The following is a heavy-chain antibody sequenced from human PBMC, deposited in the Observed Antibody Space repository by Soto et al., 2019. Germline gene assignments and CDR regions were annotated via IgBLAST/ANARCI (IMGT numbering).Heavy chain of an antibody. CDR3: VKDYTSSSPSYYFDY. D-gene: IGHD6-6*01. Sequence: GGSLRLSCAASGFIFSSFRMHWVRQAPGKGLVWVSRIDGDGSSTNYADSVKGRFTISRDNSKNTLYLQMSSLRAEDTAVYYCVKDYTSSSPSYYFDYWGPGTLVTVSS. CDR2: IDGDGSST. V-gene: IGHV3-74*01. J-gene: IGHJ4*02. CDR1: GFIFSSFR.